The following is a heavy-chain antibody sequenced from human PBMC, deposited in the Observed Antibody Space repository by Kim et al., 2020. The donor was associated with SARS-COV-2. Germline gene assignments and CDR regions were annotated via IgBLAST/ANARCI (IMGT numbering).Heavy chain of an antibody. J-gene: IGHJ4*02. D-gene: IGHD3-10*01. CDR3: AKDRGDSAYSNYFDY. CDR2: ISYDGSNK. V-gene: IGHV3-30*18. Sequence: GGSLRLSCAASGFTFSSYGMHWVRQAPGKGLEWVAVISYDGSNKYYADSVKGRFTISRDNSKNMLYLQMNSLRAEDTAVYYCAKDRGDSAYSNYFDYCGQGTLVTVSS. CDR1: GFTFSSYG.